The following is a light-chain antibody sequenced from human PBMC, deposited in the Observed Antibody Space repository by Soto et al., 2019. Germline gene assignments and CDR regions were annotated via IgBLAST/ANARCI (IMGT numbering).Light chain of an antibody. J-gene: IGLJ2*01. Sequence: QSALTQPASVPGSPGQSITISCTGTSSDVGDYNYVSWYQQHPGKAPKLMIYDVSNRPSGVSNRFSGSKSGNTASLTISGLQAEDEADYYCSSYTSGNTRVFGGGTKVTVL. CDR1: SSDVGDYNY. CDR2: DVS. V-gene: IGLV2-14*01. CDR3: SSYTSGNTRV.